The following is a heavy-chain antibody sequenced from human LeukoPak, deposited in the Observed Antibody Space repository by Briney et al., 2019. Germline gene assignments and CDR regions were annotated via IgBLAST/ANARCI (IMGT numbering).Heavy chain of an antibody. J-gene: IGHJ6*02. CDR1: GGSVSGYS. CDR2: IFYSGYT. Sequence: SETLSLTCTVSGGSVSGYSWSWVRQPPGKGLEWIGNIFYSGYTDYNPSLKSRVTISVDTSKGQFSLNLRSVTAADTAVYSCARAFRVFGMDVWGQGTTVIVSS. CDR3: ARAFRVFGMDV. V-gene: IGHV4-59*02.